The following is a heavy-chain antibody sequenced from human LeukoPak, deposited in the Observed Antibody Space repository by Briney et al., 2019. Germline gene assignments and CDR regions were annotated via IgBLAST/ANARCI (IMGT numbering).Heavy chain of an antibody. Sequence: GGSLRLSCAASGFTFSSYAMSWVRQAPGKGLDWVSTISGSGATTYYADSVKGRFTISRDNSKNTLYLQMNSLRAEDTAVYYCAKAPTYYYDNTYWYFDLWGRGTLVTVSS. D-gene: IGHD3-22*01. J-gene: IGHJ2*01. CDR3: AKAPTYYYDNTYWYFDL. CDR2: ISGSGATT. V-gene: IGHV3-23*01. CDR1: GFTFSSYA.